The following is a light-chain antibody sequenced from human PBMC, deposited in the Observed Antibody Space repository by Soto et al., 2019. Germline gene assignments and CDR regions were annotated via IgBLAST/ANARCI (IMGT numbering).Light chain of an antibody. Sequence: DIQMTQSPSTLSASVGDRVTISCRASQSISSWLAWYQQKPGKAPKLLIYKASSLESGVPSRFSGSGSGTEFTLTISSLQPDDFATYYCQQYNSYPYTFGQGTKLEIK. CDR2: KAS. J-gene: IGKJ2*01. CDR3: QQYNSYPYT. CDR1: QSISSW. V-gene: IGKV1-5*03.